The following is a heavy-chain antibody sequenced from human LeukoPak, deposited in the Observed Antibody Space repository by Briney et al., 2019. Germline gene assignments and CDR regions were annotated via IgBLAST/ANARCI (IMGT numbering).Heavy chain of an antibody. V-gene: IGHV3-23*01. CDR1: GFPISSYA. CDR3: AKESIVVTVPARSLFED. D-gene: IGHD2-8*01. J-gene: IGHJ4*02. Sequence: TGGSLRLSCAASGFPISSYAMSWVRQAPGKGLEWVSGITTSGTTAAGTYYADSVKGRFTISRDNSKNTLYLQMNTLRVEDTAVYYCAKESIVVTVPARSLFEDWGQGALVTVSS. CDR2: ITTSGTTAAGT.